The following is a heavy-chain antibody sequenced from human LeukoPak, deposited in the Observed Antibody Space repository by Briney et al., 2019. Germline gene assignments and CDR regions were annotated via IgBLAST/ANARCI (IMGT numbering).Heavy chain of an antibody. CDR2: INHSGST. J-gene: IGHJ5*02. Sequence: KSSETLSLTCAVYGGSFSGYYWSWIRQPPGKGLEWIGEINHSGSTNYNPSLKSRVTISVDTSKNQFSLKLSSVTAADTAVYYCARDAFAGGWFDPWGQGTLVTVSS. CDR1: GGSFSGYY. D-gene: IGHD2-2*01. CDR3: ARDAFAGGWFDP. V-gene: IGHV4-34*01.